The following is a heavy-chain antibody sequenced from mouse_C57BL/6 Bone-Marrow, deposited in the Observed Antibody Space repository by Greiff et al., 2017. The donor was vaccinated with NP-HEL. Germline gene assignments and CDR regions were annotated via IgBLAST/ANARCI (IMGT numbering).Heavy chain of an antibody. V-gene: IGHV1-53*01. J-gene: IGHJ4*01. Sequence: QVQLKQPGTELVKPGASVKLSCKASGYTFTSYWMHWVKQRPGQGLEWIGNINPSNGGTNYNEKFKSKATLTVDKSSSTAYMQLSSLTSEDSAVYYCARYTQRGYAMDYWGQGTSVTVSS. CDR2: INPSNGGT. CDR3: ARYTQRGYAMDY. CDR1: GYTFTSYW.